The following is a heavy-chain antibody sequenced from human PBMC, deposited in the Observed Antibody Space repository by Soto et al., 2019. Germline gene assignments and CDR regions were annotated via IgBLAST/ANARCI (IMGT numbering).Heavy chain of an antibody. Sequence: GGSIKVSRQAFWYPLTRHYIHLGGQGPGPRAVWMGIINPSSGSTSYAQKFQGRVTVTSDTSTSTVYMELSTLRSDDTAVYYCARDPPRIVGTTRGAYYFDYWGQGTLVTVSS. V-gene: IGHV1-46*01. CDR3: ARDPPRIVGTTRGAYYFDY. CDR2: INPSSGST. J-gene: IGHJ4*02. CDR1: WYPLTRHY. D-gene: IGHD1-26*01.